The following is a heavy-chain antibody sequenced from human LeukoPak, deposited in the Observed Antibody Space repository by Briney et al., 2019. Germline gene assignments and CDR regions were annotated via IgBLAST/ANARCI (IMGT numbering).Heavy chain of an antibody. V-gene: IGHV3-23*01. CDR2: TSGSGGST. J-gene: IGHJ3*02. D-gene: IGHD6-19*01. CDR1: GFTFSSYA. Sequence: PGGSLRLSCAASGFTFSSYAMSWVRQAPGKGLEWVSATSGSGGSTYYADSVKGRFTISRDNSKNTLYLQMNSLRAEDTAVYYCAKDQWLVLYAFDIWGQGTMVTVSS. CDR3: AKDQWLVLYAFDI.